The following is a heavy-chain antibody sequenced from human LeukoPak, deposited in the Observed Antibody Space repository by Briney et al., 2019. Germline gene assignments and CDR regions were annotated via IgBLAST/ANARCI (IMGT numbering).Heavy chain of an antibody. Sequence: ASVNVSCKASGYTFTSYYMHWVRQAPGQGLEWMGIIDPSGGSTSYAQKFQGGVTMTRDTSTSTVYMELSSLRSEDTAVYYCARGDYSRGWYVLDFYWGQGTLVTVSS. CDR1: GYTFTSYY. J-gene: IGHJ4*02. D-gene: IGHD6-19*01. CDR3: ARGDYSRGWYVLDFY. CDR2: IDPSGGST. V-gene: IGHV1-46*01.